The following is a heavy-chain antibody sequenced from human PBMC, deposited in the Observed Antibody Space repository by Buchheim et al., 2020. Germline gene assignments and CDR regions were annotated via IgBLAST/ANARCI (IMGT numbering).Heavy chain of an antibody. D-gene: IGHD1-7*01. V-gene: IGHV1-46*01. CDR3: ARGGATLLYWNYGVGVDY. CDR1: GYTFTSYY. CDR2: IHPSGGST. J-gene: IGHJ4*02. Sequence: QVQLVQSGAAVKKPGASVKVSCKASGYTFTSYYMHWVRQAPGQGLEWMGIIHPSGGSTSYAPKFQGRVTLTRDTSTSTVYMELSSLRSEDTAVYYGARGGATLLYWNYGVGVDYWGQGTL.